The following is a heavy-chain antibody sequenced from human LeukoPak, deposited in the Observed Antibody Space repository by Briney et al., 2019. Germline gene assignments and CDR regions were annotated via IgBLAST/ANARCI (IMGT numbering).Heavy chain of an antibody. V-gene: IGHV1-46*01. CDR1: GYTFTSHY. CDR3: ARDNSVGDIAWWFDP. D-gene: IGHD3-16*02. J-gene: IGHJ5*02. CDR2: INPSGSST. Sequence: ASVKVSCKSSGYTFTSHYMHWVRQAPGQGLEWMGLINPSGSSTLYAQKFQGRVTMTRDMSTTTDYMELSSLRSEDTAVYYCARDNSVGDIAWWFDPWGQGTLVTVSS.